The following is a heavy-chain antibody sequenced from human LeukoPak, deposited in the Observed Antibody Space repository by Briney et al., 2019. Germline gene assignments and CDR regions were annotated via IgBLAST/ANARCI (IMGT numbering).Heavy chain of an antibody. CDR1: GFTFSSYD. CDR3: AREPRWFGDLYGMDV. V-gene: IGHV3-13*04. J-gene: IGHJ6*02. D-gene: IGHD3-10*01. Sequence: GGSLRLSCAASGFTFSSYDMHWVRQATGNGLEWVSAIGTAGDTYYPGSVKGRFTISRENAKNSLYLQMNSLRAGDTAVYYCAREPRWFGDLYGMDVWGQGTTVTVSS. CDR2: IGTAGDT.